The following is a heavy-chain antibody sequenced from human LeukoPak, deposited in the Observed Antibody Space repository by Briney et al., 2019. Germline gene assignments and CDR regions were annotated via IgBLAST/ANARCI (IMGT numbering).Heavy chain of an antibody. Sequence: ASVKVSCKASGGTFSSYAISWVRQAPGQGLEWMGGIIPIFGTANYAQKFQGRVTITADESTSTAYMELSSLRSEDTAVYYCARVGAPYYYDSSGYFDYWGQGTLVTVSS. CDR2: IIPIFGTA. CDR1: GGTFSSYA. CDR3: ARVGAPYYYDSSGYFDY. D-gene: IGHD3-22*01. V-gene: IGHV1-69*13. J-gene: IGHJ4*02.